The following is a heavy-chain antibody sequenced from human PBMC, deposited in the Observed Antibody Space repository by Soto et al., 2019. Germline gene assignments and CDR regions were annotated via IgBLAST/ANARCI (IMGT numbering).Heavy chain of an antibody. V-gene: IGHV3-33*01. CDR1: GFTFSSYG. J-gene: IGHJ4*02. Sequence: QVQLVESGGGVVQPGRSLRLSCAASGFTFSSYGMHWVRQAPGKGLEWVAVIWYDGSNKYYADSVKGRFTISRDNSKKTLYLQMTSLKTEDTVVYYCPRDLRFRDLIPASFDYWGQATPLTFPS. D-gene: IGHD3-10*01. CDR2: IWYDGSNK. CDR3: PRDLRFRDLIPASFDY.